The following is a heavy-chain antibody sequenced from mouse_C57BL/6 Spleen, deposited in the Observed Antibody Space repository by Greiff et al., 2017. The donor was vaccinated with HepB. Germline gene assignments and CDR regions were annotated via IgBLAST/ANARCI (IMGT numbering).Heavy chain of an antibody. CDR2: IDPETGGT. D-gene: IGHD2-2*01. V-gene: IGHV1-15*01. J-gene: IGHJ4*01. CDR1: GYTFTDYE. CDR3: TRKMGYLYAMDY. Sequence: VKLMESGAELVRPGASVTLSCKASGYTFTDYEMHWVKQTPVHGLEWIGAIDPETGGTAYNQKFKGKAILTADKSSSTAYMELRSLTSEDSAVYYCTRKMGYLYAMDYWGQGTSVTVSS.